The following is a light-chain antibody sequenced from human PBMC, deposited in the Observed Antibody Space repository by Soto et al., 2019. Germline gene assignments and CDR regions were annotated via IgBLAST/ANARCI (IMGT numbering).Light chain of an antibody. V-gene: IGKV3-15*01. CDR1: QSISNN. J-gene: IGKJ1*01. CDR2: RTS. CDR3: QQYNNWPRT. Sequence: ETVMTQSPATLSVSPGERATLSCRASQSISNNLAWYHQKPGQAPRLIMFRTSTRATGVPARFSGSGSGTEFTLTISSLQSEDFAVYYCQQYNNWPRTFGQGTKVDI.